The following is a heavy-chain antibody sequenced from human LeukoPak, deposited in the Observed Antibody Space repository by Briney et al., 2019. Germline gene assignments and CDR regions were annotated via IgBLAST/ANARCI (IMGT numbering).Heavy chain of an antibody. CDR3: ARQRIVVVPAAQRKPYYFDY. J-gene: IGHJ4*02. Sequence: PGGSLRLSCAASGFTFSSYAMHWVRQAPGKGLEWVAVISYDGSNKYYADSVKGRFTISRDNSKNTLYLQMNSLRAEDTAVYYCARQRIVVVPAAQRKPYYFDYRGQGTLVTVSS. D-gene: IGHD2-2*01. CDR2: ISYDGSNK. V-gene: IGHV3-30-3*01. CDR1: GFTFSSYA.